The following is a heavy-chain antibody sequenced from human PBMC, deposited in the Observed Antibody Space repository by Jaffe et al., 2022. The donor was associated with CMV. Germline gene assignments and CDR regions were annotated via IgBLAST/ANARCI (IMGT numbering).Heavy chain of an antibody. Sequence: QVQLQESGPGLVKPSETLSLTCTVSGGSISSYYWSWIRQPPGKGLEWIGYIYYSGSTNYNPSLKSRVTISVDTSKNQFSLKLSSVTAADTAVYYCARHCSGGSCYVMGVFDYWGQGTLVTVSS. CDR3: ARHCSGGSCYVMGVFDY. J-gene: IGHJ4*02. V-gene: IGHV4-59*08. CDR1: GGSISSYY. D-gene: IGHD2-15*01. CDR2: IYYSGST.